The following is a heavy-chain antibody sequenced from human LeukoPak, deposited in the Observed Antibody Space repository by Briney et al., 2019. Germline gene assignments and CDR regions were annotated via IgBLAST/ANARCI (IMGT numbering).Heavy chain of an antibody. D-gene: IGHD6-19*01. Sequence: GGSLRVSCAASGFTFNTYGMHWVRQAPGKGLEWVAFIRYDGGIKYYGDSVKGRFTISRDNSKNTLFLQMNSLRPEDTAVYYCARDSGSGWYEAHFDPWGQGILVTVSS. CDR2: IRYDGGIK. CDR3: ARDSGSGWYEAHFDP. V-gene: IGHV3-30*02. CDR1: GFTFNTYG. J-gene: IGHJ5*02.